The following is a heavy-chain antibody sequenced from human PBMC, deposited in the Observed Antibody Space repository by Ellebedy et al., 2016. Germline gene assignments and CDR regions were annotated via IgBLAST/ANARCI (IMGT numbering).Heavy chain of an antibody. D-gene: IGHD5-24*01. CDR2: IYYSGST. V-gene: IGHV4-59*08. CDR3: ARRITEMATNFDWYFDL. CDR1: GGSISSYY. J-gene: IGHJ2*01. Sequence: SETLSLTXTVSGGSISSYYWSWIRQPPGKGLEWIGYIYYSGSTNYNPSLKSRVTISVDTSKNQFSLKLSSVTAADTAVYYCARRITEMATNFDWYFDLWGRGTLVTVSS.